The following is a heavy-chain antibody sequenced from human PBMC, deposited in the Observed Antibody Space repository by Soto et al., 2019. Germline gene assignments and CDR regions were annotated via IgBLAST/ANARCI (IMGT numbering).Heavy chain of an antibody. D-gene: IGHD6-25*01. CDR2: ISNDERNI. J-gene: IGHJ4*02. CDR3: ASLSAPDDF. V-gene: IGHV3-74*01. Sequence: EVLLVESGGGLVQPGGSMRLACAASGLTLSNYWLHWVRQVPGKGLVWVAEISNDERNIRTSYADSVKGRFTVSRDDATNTLYRQINRLRGADTAVYYCASLSAPDDFWGPGAQVTFSS. CDR1: GLTLSNYW.